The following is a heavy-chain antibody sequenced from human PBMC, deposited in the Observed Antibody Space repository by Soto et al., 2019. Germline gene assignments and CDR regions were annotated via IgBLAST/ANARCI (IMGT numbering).Heavy chain of an antibody. CDR3: AAGGGLPRYY. CDR1: GGSISSGGYS. J-gene: IGHJ4*02. D-gene: IGHD5-12*01. Sequence: SETLSLTCAVSGGSISSGGYSWGGIRQPPGKGLEWIGYIYHSGSTYYNPSLKSRVTISVDRSKNQFSLKLSSVTAADTAVYYCAAGGGLPRYYWGQGTLVTVSS. V-gene: IGHV4-30-2*01. CDR2: IYHSGST.